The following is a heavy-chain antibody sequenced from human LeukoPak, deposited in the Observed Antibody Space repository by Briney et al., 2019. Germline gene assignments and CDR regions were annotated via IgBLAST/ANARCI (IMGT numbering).Heavy chain of an antibody. V-gene: IGHV3-74*01. D-gene: IGHD2-2*01. CDR2: INSDGSST. CDR3: ARESPSCSRCFQH. Sequence: QAGGSLRLSCAASGFTFSSYWMRWVRQTPGKGLVWLSRINSDGSSTNYADSVKGRFTISRDNANSTLFLQMTSLTADDTAVYYCARESPSCSRCFQHWGQDALVSVSS. J-gene: IGHJ1*01. CDR1: GFTFSSYW.